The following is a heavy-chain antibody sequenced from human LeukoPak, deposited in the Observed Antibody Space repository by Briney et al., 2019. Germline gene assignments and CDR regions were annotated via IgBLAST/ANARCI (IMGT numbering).Heavy chain of an antibody. V-gene: IGHV3-53*01. CDR3: ARAMVEYYYGSGSLIAYYYYYMDV. Sequence: GGSLRLSCAASGFTVSSNYMSWVRQAPGKGLEWVSVIYSGGSTYYADSVKGRFTISRDNSKNTLYLQMNSLRAEDTAVYYCARAMVEYYYGSGSLIAYYYYYMDVWGKGTTVTISS. CDR2: IYSGGST. CDR1: GFTVSSNY. J-gene: IGHJ6*03. D-gene: IGHD3-10*01.